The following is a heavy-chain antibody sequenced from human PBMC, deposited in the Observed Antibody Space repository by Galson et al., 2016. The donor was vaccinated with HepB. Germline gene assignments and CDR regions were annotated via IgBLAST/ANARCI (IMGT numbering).Heavy chain of an antibody. CDR1: GFTFSSYA. CDR2: ISGSGGST. CDR3: AKHRDGGGFRVWVWAFGEFDY. V-gene: IGHV3-23*01. Sequence: FLRLSCAASGFTFSSYAMSWVRQAPGKGPEWVSAISGSGGSTYYADSVKGRFTISRDNSKNTLYLQMNSLRAEDTAVYYCAKHRDGGGFRVWVWAFGEFDYWGQGTLVTVSS. J-gene: IGHJ4*02. D-gene: IGHD3-16*01.